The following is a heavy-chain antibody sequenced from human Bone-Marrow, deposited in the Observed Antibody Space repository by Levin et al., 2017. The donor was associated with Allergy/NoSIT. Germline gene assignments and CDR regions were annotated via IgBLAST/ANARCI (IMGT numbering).Heavy chain of an antibody. V-gene: IGHV4-30-4*01. CDR1: GCSISSGDYY. J-gene: IGHJ4*02. D-gene: IGHD2-2*01. CDR3: AGLTSAAAISYFQL. CDR2: IYYSGST. Sequence: SQTLSLTCSVSGCSISSGDYYWSWIRQPPGKGLEWIGYIYYSGSTFYTLPLRSRVTISIDTSKNQISLKLRSVTAADTAVYFCAGLTSAAAISYFQLWGQGSLVTVSS.